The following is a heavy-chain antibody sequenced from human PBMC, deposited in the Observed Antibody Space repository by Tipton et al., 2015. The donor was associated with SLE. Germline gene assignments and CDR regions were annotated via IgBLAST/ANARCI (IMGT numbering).Heavy chain of an antibody. J-gene: IGHJ4*02. Sequence: TLSLTCTVSGGSISSYYWSWIRQPPGKGLEWIGYIYYSGSTNYNPSLKSRVTISVDTSKKQFSLKLSSVTAADTAVYYCARLFSPTPYGDYVYFDYWGQGTLVTVSS. V-gene: IGHV4-59*08. CDR3: ARLFSPTPYGDYVYFDY. D-gene: IGHD4-17*01. CDR1: GGSISSYY. CDR2: IYYSGST.